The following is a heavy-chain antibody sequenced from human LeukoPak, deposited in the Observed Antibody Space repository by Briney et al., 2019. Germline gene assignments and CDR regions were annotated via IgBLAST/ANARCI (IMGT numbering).Heavy chain of an antibody. CDR3: AKGTNTAMAPGDY. CDR2: TSYDGSNK. Sequence: PGGSLRLSCAASGFTFSSYGMHWVRQAPGKGLEWVAVTSYDGSNKYYADSVKGRFTISRDNSKNTLYLQMNSLRAEDTAVYYCAKGTNTAMAPGDYWGQGTLVTVSS. J-gene: IGHJ4*02. D-gene: IGHD5-18*01. V-gene: IGHV3-30*18. CDR1: GFTFSSYG.